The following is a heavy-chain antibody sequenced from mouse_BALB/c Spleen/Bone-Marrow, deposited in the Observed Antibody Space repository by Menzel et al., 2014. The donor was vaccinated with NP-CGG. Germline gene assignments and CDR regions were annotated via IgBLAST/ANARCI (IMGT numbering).Heavy chain of an antibody. CDR1: GYTFRRYW. V-gene: IGHV1-9*01. CDR3: ARWGYGSSYVGYFDV. D-gene: IGHD1-1*01. Sequence: QVQLKQSGAELMKPGASVKISCKATGYTFRRYWIEWVKQRPGHGLEWIGESLPGSGSTNYNEKFKGKATFTADTSSNTAYMQLSSLTSEDSAVYYCARWGYGSSYVGYFDVWGAGTTVTVSS. CDR2: SLPGSGST. J-gene: IGHJ1*01.